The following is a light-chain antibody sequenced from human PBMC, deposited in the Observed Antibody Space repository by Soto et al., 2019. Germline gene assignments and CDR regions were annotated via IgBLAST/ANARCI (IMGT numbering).Light chain of an antibody. CDR1: SSDVGAYNY. CDR2: DVT. V-gene: IGLV2-11*01. CDR3: CSYAGSYTYV. Sequence: QSALTQPRSVSVSPGQSVSISCTGTSSDVGAYNYVSWYQHHPGKAPKFIIHDVTKWPSGVPDRFSGSKSGNTASLTISGLQPEDEADYYCCSYAGSYTYVFGTGTKSPS. J-gene: IGLJ1*01.